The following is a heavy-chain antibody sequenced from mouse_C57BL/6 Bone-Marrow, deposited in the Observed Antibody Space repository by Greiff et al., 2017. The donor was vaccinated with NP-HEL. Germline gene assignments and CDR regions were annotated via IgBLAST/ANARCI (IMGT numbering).Heavy chain of an antibody. Sequence: EVQLQQSGPELVKPGASVKMSCKASGYTFTDYNMHWVKQSHGKSLEWIGYINPNNGGTSYNQKFKGKATLTVNKSSSTAYMELRSLTSEDSAVYYCARQGNRTVVAPLDYWGQGTSVTVSS. D-gene: IGHD1-1*01. CDR3: ARQGNRTVVAPLDY. CDR2: INPNNGGT. CDR1: GYTFTDYN. J-gene: IGHJ4*01. V-gene: IGHV1-22*01.